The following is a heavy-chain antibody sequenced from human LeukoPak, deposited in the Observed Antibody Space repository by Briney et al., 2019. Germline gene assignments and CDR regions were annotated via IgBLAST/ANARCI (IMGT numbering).Heavy chain of an antibody. J-gene: IGHJ4*02. CDR3: AKDRDVLWLRGGPHY. D-gene: IGHD5-12*01. CDR1: GFTFRSYG. V-gene: IGHV3-30*18. CDR2: ISYDGSNK. Sequence: PGRSLRLSCAASGFTFRSYGLHEVRQAAGKGLAWVAVISYDGSNKYYADSVKGRFTISRDNSKNTLYLQMNRLRAEDTPVDNCAKDRDVLWLRGGPHYWRRGTLVSVSS.